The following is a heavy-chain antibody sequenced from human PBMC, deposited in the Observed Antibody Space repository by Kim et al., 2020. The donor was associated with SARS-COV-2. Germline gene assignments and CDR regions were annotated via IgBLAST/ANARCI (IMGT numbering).Heavy chain of an antibody. V-gene: IGHV1-8*01. CDR3: AGLPSRSSSWYSPNYYYYGMDV. D-gene: IGHD6-13*01. Sequence: ASVKVSCKASGYTFTSYDINWVRQATGQGLEWMGWMNPNSGNTGYAQKFQGRVTMTRNTSISTAYMELSSLRSEDTAVYYCAGLPSRSSSWYSPNYYYYGMDVWGQGTTVTVSS. CDR1: GYTFTSYD. CDR2: MNPNSGNT. J-gene: IGHJ6*02.